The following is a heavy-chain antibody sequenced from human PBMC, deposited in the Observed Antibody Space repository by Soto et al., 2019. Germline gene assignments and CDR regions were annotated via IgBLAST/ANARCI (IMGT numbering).Heavy chain of an antibody. D-gene: IGHD3-3*01. CDR2: ISYDGSNK. V-gene: IGHV3-30*03. J-gene: IGHJ6*02. CDR1: GFTFSSYG. CDR3: ASPNYDFWSAIAAFMEV. Sequence: GGSLRLSCAASGFTFSSYGMHWVRQAPGKGLEWVAVISYDGSNKYYADSVKGRFTISRDNSKNTLYLQMNSLRAEDTAVYYCASPNYDFWSAIAAFMEVWGQGTTVTVSS.